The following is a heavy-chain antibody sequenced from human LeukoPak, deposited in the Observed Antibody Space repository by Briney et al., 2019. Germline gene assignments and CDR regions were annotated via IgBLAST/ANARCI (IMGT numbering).Heavy chain of an antibody. J-gene: IGHJ3*02. D-gene: IGHD3-10*01. Sequence: ASVKVSCKASGYTFTSYYMNWVRQAPGQGLEWMGIINPSGGSTKYAQTFQGRVTMTSDTSTSTFYMKLSSLRSEDTAVYYCARAGGFEGSGSDDPFDIWGQGTMVTVSS. CDR3: ARAGGFEGSGSDDPFDI. V-gene: IGHV1-46*01. CDR2: INPSGGST. CDR1: GYTFTSYY.